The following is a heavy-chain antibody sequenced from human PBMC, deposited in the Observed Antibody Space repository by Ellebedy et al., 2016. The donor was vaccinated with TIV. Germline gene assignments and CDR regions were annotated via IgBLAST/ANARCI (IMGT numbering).Heavy chain of an antibody. Sequence: GESLKISCAASGFTFSRYAIGWVRQAPGKGLEWVSGIVGSGAERYADSVKGRFTISRDNSKNTLYLQMNSLRVEDTAVYYSAREIVVAPFDYWGQGTLVTVSS. CDR2: IVGSGAER. J-gene: IGHJ4*02. V-gene: IGHV3-23*01. CDR1: GFTFSRYA. CDR3: AREIVVAPFDY. D-gene: IGHD3-22*01.